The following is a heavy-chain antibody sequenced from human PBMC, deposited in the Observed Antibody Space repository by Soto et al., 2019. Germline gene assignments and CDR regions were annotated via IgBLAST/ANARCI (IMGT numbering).Heavy chain of an antibody. CDR2: LIPMLGVA. CDR3: ARDKWLVD. Sequence: QVQLVQSGAEVKKPGSSVKVSCKASGGTLSTYSINWVRQAPGQGLEWMGRLIPMLGVATYAQKFQGRVTITVDKSANTAYLDLNSLTSADTAIYYCARDKWLVDWGRGTLVTVSS. CDR1: GGTLSTYS. J-gene: IGHJ4*02. V-gene: IGHV1-69*04. D-gene: IGHD6-19*01.